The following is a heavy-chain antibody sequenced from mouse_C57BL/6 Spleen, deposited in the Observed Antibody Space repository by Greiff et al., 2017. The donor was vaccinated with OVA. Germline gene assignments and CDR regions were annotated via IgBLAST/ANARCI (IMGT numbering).Heavy chain of an antibody. V-gene: IGHV5-16*01. D-gene: IGHD1-1*02. CDR2: INYDGSST. CDR1: GFTFSDYY. J-gene: IGHJ2*01. CDR3: ARDRWGSYYFDY. Sequence: EVQLVESEGGLVQPGSSMKLSCTASGFTFSDYYMAWVRQVPEKGLEWVANINYDGSSTYYLDSLKSRFIISRDNAKNILYLQMSSLKSEDTATYYCARDRWGSYYFDYWGQGTTLTVSS.